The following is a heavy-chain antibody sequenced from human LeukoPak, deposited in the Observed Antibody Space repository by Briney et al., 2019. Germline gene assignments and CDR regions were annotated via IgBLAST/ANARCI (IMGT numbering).Heavy chain of an antibody. D-gene: IGHD1-26*01. CDR3: ARGPYTENYSKSPYYYYYMDV. CDR1: GYTFTNYW. V-gene: IGHV5-51*01. CDR2: SYPGDSHT. Sequence: GESLKISCKGSGYTFTNYWIGWVRQMPGKGLGWMGISYPGDSHTINSPSFRGHVTAPADKSISSAYLQWSSLKASDTAIYYCARGPYTENYSKSPYYYYYMDVWGTGTTVTVSS. J-gene: IGHJ6*03.